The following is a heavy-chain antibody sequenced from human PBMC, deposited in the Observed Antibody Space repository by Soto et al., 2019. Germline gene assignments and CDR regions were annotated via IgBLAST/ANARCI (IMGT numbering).Heavy chain of an antibody. V-gene: IGHV3-30-3*01. J-gene: IGHJ4*02. D-gene: IGHD1-20*01. CDR3: AREITGKFPN. CDR2: ISYDGSNK. CDR1: GFTFSSYA. Sequence: GGSLRLSCAASGFTFSSYAMHWVRQAPGKGLEWVAVISYDGSNKYYADSVKGRFTISRDNSKNTLYLQMNSLRAEDTAVYYCAREITGKFPNWGQGTLVTVSS.